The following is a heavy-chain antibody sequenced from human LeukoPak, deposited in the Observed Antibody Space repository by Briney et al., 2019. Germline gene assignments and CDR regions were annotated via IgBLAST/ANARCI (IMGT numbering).Heavy chain of an antibody. J-gene: IGHJ4*02. CDR2: INHSGST. D-gene: IGHD3-10*01. CDR3: ARASGSSGGDY. CDR1: GGSFSGYY. Sequence: KPSETLSLTCAVYGGSFSGYYWSWIRQPPGKGLEWIGEINHSGSTNYNPSLKSRVTISVDTSKNQFSLKLSSVTAADTAVYYCARASGSSGGDYWGQGTLVTVSS. V-gene: IGHV4-34*01.